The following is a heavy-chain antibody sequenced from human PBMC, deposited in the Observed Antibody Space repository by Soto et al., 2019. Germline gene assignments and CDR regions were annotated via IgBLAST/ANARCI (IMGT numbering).Heavy chain of an antibody. V-gene: IGHV3-23*01. J-gene: IGHJ4*02. CDR3: AKEITMVRGVIITLVDY. D-gene: IGHD3-10*01. CDR1: GFTFSSYA. CDR2: ISGSGGST. Sequence: GGSLRLSCAASGFTFSSYAMSWVRQAPGKGLEWVSAISGSGGSTYYADSVKGRFTISRDNSKNTLYLQMNSLRAEDTAVYYCAKEITMVRGVIITLVDYWGQGTLVT.